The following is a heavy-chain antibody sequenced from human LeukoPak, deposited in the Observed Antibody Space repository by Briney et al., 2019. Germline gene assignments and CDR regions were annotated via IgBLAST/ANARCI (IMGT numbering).Heavy chain of an antibody. CDR1: GYTFTSYA. CDR3: ARDVELVGFDY. D-gene: IGHD5-24*01. V-gene: IGHV1-69*06. Sequence: ASVKASCKASGYTFTSYAISWVRQAPGQGLEWMGRIIPIFGTAKYAQGFQGRITITADRSTSTAYMELSSLRSEDTAVYYCARDVELVGFDYWGQGTLVTVSS. CDR2: IIPIFGTA. J-gene: IGHJ4*02.